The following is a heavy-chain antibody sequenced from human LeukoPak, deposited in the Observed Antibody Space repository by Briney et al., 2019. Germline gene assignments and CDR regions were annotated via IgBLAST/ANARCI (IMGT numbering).Heavy chain of an antibody. J-gene: IGHJ5*02. CDR2: ISSSSYI. Sequence: PGGSLRLSCAASGFTFSSYSMNWVRQAPGKGLEWVSSISSSSYIYYADSVKGRFTISRDNAKNSLYLQMNSLRAEDTAVYYCARSSSEYSGSPWGQGTLVTVSS. V-gene: IGHV3-21*01. CDR1: GFTFSSYS. CDR3: ARSSSEYSGSP. D-gene: IGHD1-26*01.